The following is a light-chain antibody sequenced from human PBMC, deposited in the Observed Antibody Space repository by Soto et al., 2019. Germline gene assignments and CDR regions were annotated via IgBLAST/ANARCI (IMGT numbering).Light chain of an antibody. CDR2: KAS. Sequence: DIQMTQSPSTLSGSFGSSGPITSRASQTVSSWLAWYQQKPGQAPRLLIYKASTLTSGIPSRLSGSGSGTEFTLSISNVQPDDFAAYYCQHYNSYSGAFGQGTKVDIK. CDR3: QHYNSYSGA. CDR1: QTVSSW. J-gene: IGKJ1*01. V-gene: IGKV1-5*03.